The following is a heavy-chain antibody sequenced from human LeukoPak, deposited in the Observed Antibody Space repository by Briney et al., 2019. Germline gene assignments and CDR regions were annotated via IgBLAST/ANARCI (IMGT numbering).Heavy chain of an antibody. CDR1: GYTFTSYG. Sequence: ASVKVSCKASGYTFTSYGISWVRQAPGQGLEWIGWISAYNGNTNYAQKLQGRVTMTTDTSTSTAYMELRSLRSDDTAVYYCARAPRGDTAMARYNWFDPWGQGTLVTVSS. CDR2: ISAYNGNT. CDR3: ARAPRGDTAMARYNWFDP. J-gene: IGHJ5*02. D-gene: IGHD5-18*01. V-gene: IGHV1-18*01.